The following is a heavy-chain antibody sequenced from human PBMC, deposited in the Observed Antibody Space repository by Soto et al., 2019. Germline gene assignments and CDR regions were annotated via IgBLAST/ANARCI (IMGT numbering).Heavy chain of an antibody. CDR1: GFSLSTSGVG. V-gene: IGHV2-5*02. J-gene: IGHJ4*02. Sequence: QITLKESGPTLVKPTQTLTLTCTFSGFSLSTSGVGVGWIRQPPGKALEWLALIYWDDDKRYSPSLKSRLTITKDTSKNQVVLTMTNIDPVDTATYYCAHRRGGSYYSYWGQGTLVTVSS. D-gene: IGHD1-26*01. CDR3: AHRRGGSYYSY. CDR2: IYWDDDK.